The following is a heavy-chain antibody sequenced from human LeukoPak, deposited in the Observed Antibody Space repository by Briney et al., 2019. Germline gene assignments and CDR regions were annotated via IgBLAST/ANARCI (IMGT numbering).Heavy chain of an antibody. D-gene: IGHD1-26*01. J-gene: IGHJ4*02. CDR2: IYYSGST. Sequence: SETLSLTCAVYGGSFSGYYWSWIRQPPGKGLEWMAYIYYSGSTYYNPSLKSRVSISVDTSKNQFSLKLSSVTAADSALYYCARGGSYWVYWGQGTLVTVSS. V-gene: IGHV4-59*01. CDR3: ARGGSYWVY. CDR1: GGSFSGYY.